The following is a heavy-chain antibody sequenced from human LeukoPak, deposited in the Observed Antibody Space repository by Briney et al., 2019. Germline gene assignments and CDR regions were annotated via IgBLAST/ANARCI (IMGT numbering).Heavy chain of an antibody. D-gene: IGHD3-22*01. CDR3: AKDDLDSSGYHLFDY. Sequence: GGSLRLSCAASGFTFSSYGMHWVRQAPGKGLEWVAVISFDGSNKYYADSVKGRFTISRDNSKNTLYLQMNSLRAEDTAVYYCAKDDLDSSGYHLFDYWGQGTLVTVSS. CDR1: GFTFSSYG. V-gene: IGHV3-30*18. CDR2: ISFDGSNK. J-gene: IGHJ4*02.